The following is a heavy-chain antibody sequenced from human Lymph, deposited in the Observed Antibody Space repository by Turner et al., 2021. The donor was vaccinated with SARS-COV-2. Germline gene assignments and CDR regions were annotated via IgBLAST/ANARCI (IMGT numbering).Heavy chain of an antibody. J-gene: IGHJ3*02. D-gene: IGHD3-10*01. CDR1: GIIVSRNY. V-gene: IGHV3-66*01. CDR3: ARDFREGAFDI. CDR2: IYSGGST. Sequence: EVQLVESGGGLVEPAGSLRLACAASGIIVSRNYMSWVRQAAGKWLEWISVIYSGGSTFYADSVKGRFTISRDNSKNTLYLQMNSLRAEDTAVYYCARDFREGAFDIWGQGTMVTISS.